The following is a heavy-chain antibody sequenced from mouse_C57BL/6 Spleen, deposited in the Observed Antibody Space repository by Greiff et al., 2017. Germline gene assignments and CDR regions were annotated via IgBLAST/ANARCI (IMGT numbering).Heavy chain of an antibody. V-gene: IGHV1-69*01. CDR1: GYTFTSYW. Sequence: QVQLQQPGAELVMPGASVKLSCKASGYTFTSYWMHWVKQRPGQGLEWIGEIDPSDSYTNYNQKFKGKSTLTVDKSSSTAYMQLSSLTSEDSAVYYWARIHGSSLYYFDYWGQGTTLTVSS. CDR3: ARIHGSSLYYFDY. J-gene: IGHJ2*01. CDR2: IDPSDSYT. D-gene: IGHD1-1*01.